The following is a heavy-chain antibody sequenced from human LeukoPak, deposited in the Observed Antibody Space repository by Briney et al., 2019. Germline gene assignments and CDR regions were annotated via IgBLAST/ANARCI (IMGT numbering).Heavy chain of an antibody. CDR1: RGTFSSYA. CDR3: ARWGYSYYGSGRSYYYMDV. Sequence: ASVKVSCQASRGTFSSYAISWVRQAPGQGLEWMGGIIPIFCTANYAKKFQGRVTITADESTSTAYMELSSLRSEDTAVYYCARWGYSYYGSGRSYYYMDVWGKGTTVTISS. J-gene: IGHJ6*03. V-gene: IGHV1-69*13. D-gene: IGHD3-10*01. CDR2: IIPIFCTA.